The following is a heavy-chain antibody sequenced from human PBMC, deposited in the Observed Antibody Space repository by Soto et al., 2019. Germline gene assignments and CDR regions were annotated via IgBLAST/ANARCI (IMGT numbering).Heavy chain of an antibody. V-gene: IGHV3-23*01. Sequence: HPGGSLRLSCAASGITFCSYAMSWVRQAPGKGLEWVSAISGSGGSTYYADSVKGRFTISRDNSKNTLYLQMNSLRAEDTAVYYCAKDSDGDYDTWGQGTLVTVSS. CDR3: AKDSDGDYDT. J-gene: IGHJ5*01. D-gene: IGHD4-17*01. CDR2: ISGSGGST. CDR1: GITFCSYA.